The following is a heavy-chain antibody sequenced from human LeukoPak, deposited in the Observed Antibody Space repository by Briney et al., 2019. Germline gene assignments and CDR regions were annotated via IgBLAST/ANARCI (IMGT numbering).Heavy chain of an antibody. V-gene: IGHV3-30*02. CDR2: IRYDGSNK. CDR3: ARGGSYSDP. CDR1: GFTFSSYG. D-gene: IGHD1-26*01. Sequence: GGSLRLSCAASGFTFSSYGMHWVRQAPGKGLEWVTFIRYDGSNKYYTDSVKARFTISRDNSKNTLYLQMNSLRAEDTAVYYCARGGSYSDPWGQGTLVTVSS. J-gene: IGHJ5*02.